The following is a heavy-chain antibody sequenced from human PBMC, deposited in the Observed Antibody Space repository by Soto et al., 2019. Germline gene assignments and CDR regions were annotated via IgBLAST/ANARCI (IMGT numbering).Heavy chain of an antibody. V-gene: IGHV3-30*18. CDR2: ISYDGTNK. Sequence: PGGSLRLSCAASGFTFSTYGMHWVRKAPGKGLEWVAVISYDGTNKFYADSVKGRFTISRDNSKNTLFLQMNSLRAEDAAVYYCVKEDSDSVPYYPASPGFYYCGPGTLVTVSS. CDR1: GFTFSTYG. D-gene: IGHD3-22*01. CDR3: VKEDSDSVPYYPASPGFYY. J-gene: IGHJ4*02.